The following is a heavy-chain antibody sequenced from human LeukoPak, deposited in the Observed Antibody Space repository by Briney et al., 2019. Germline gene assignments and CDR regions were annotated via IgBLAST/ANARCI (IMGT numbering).Heavy chain of an antibody. Sequence: GGSLRLSCTASGFIFGDHAMRWVRQAPGKGLEWVGFIRSKAYGGTTEYAASVKGRFTISRDDSEGIAYLQMSSLRIDDTAVYYCARGPIHLWLHNGMDVWGQGTTVIVFS. D-gene: IGHD5-12*01. CDR2: IRSKAYGGTT. V-gene: IGHV3-49*04. CDR1: GFIFGDHA. CDR3: ARGPIHLWLHNGMDV. J-gene: IGHJ6*02.